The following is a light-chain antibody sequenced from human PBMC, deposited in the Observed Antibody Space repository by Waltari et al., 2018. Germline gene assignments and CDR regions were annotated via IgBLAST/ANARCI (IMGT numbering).Light chain of an antibody. V-gene: IGKV1-33*01. CDR2: DAS. J-gene: IGKJ4*01. CDR1: QDIRNY. Sequence: DIQMTQSPSPLSPSVGDRVTISCQASQDIRNYLNWYQQKPGKAPKLLIYDASNLETGVPSRFSGSGSGTDFTFTISSLQPEDIATYYCQQYDNLLTFGGGTKVEIK. CDR3: QQYDNLLT.